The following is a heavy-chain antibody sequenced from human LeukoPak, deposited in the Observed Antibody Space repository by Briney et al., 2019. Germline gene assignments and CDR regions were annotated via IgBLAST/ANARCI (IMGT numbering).Heavy chain of an antibody. V-gene: IGHV3-21*01. CDR2: ISSSSSYI. CDR1: GFTFSSYS. CDR3: ARGRRIAAAGLYYFDY. J-gene: IGHJ4*02. D-gene: IGHD6-13*01. Sequence: GGSLRLSRAASGFTFSSYSMNWVRQAPGKGLEWVSSISSSSSYIYYADSVKGRFTISRDNAKNSLYLQMNSLRAEDTAVYYCARGRRIAAAGLYYFDYWGQGTLVTVSS.